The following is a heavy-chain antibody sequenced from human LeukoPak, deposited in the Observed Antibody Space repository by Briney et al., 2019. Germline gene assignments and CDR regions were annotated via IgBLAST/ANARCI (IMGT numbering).Heavy chain of an antibody. D-gene: IGHD2-8*01. J-gene: IGHJ6*03. CDR2: IKNDGSEK. Sequence: PGGSLRPSCVASGFTFSRYWMSWVRQAPGKGLEWVANIKNDGSEKSYVDSVRGRFTISRDNAMNSLYLQMNSLRAEDTAVYYCANGNRCTSPNCLGYYYFYMDVWGKGTTVTVSS. CDR3: ANGNRCTSPNCLGYYYFYMDV. CDR1: GFTFSRYW. V-gene: IGHV3-7*03.